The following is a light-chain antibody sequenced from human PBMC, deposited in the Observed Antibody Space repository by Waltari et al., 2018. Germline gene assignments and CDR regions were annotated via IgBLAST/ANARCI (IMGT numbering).Light chain of an antibody. CDR1: QSVLYSSNNTNY. CDR3: QQYYSTPPT. CDR2: WAS. V-gene: IGKV4-1*01. J-gene: IGKJ1*01. Sequence: DIVMTKSPASLAASLVENATINCKSRQSVLYSSNNTNYLAWYQQKPGQPPKLLIYWASTRESGVPDRFSGSGSGTDFTLTISSLQAEDVAVYYCQQYYSTPPTFGQGTKVEIK.